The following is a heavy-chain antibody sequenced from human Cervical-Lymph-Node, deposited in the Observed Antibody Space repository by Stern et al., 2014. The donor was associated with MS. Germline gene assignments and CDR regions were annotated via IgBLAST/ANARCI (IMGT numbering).Heavy chain of an antibody. V-gene: IGHV3-7*01. D-gene: IGHD6-19*01. CDR1: GFTLSNYW. J-gene: IGHJ3*01. CDR2: IRTDGSRT. Sequence: EVQLVESGGGLVQPGGSLRLSCAASGFTLSNYWMAWVRQAPGKGLEWVANIRTDGSRTSYADSVKGRFTISRDNAHNTLFLQMDSLRASDTSVYYCVRDSNPHYSSVWYDAFDVWGQGAVVTVSS. CDR3: VRDSNPHYSSVWYDAFDV.